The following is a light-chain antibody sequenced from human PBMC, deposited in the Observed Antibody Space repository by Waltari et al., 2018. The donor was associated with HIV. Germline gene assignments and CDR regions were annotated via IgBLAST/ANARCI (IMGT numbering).Light chain of an antibody. CDR2: GAS. CDR3: QQYGSSSGWT. J-gene: IGKJ1*01. Sequence: ERVLTQSPGTLSLSPGERATLSCRASQIIGNSHLAWYQQKPGQAPRLLVYGASKRATGTPDRFSGSGSGTDFTLTISRLEPQDFAVYYCQQYGSSSGWTFGQGTKVEIK. CDR1: QIIGNSH. V-gene: IGKV3-20*01.